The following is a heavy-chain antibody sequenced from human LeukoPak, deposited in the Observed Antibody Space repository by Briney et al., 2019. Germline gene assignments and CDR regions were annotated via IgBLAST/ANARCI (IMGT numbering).Heavy chain of an antibody. CDR3: AINPDSSGGGSDWYFDL. CDR2: INPNSGGT. D-gene: IGHD3-22*01. J-gene: IGHJ2*01. CDR1: GYTFTGYC. V-gene: IGHV1-2*02. Sequence: ASVKVSCKASGYTFTGYCMHWVRQAPGQGLEWMGWINPNSGGTNYAQKFQGRVTMTRDTSINTAYMELSRLRSDDTAVYYCAINPDSSGGGSDWYFDLWGRGTLVTVSS.